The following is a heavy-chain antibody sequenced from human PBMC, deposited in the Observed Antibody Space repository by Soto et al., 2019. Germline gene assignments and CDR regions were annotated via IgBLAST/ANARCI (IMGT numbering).Heavy chain of an antibody. D-gene: IGHD4-17*01. J-gene: IGHJ6*02. CDR3: AKDRAKVTPGRGMDV. CDR2: MNPNSGNT. Sequence: ASVKVSCEASGYTFTSYDINWVRQATGQGLEWMGWMNPNSGNTGYAQKFQGRVTMTRNTSISTAYMELSSLRSEDTALYYCAKDRAKVTPGRGMDVWGHGTTVTVSS. CDR1: GYTFTSYD. V-gene: IGHV1-8*01.